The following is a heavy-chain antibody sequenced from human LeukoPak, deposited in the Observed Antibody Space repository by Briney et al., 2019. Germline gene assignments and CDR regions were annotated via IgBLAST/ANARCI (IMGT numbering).Heavy chain of an antibody. V-gene: IGHV3-7*04. D-gene: IGHD2-21*02. CDR1: GFKFKNYW. Sequence: PGGSLRLSCIVSGFKFKNYWMSWVRQAPGKGLEWVANIKQDGSEKYSVDSVKGRFTISRDNAKNSLFLQMNSLRAEDTAVYYCARACGGDCYTYGMDVWGQGTTVTVSS. CDR3: ARACGGDCYTYGMDV. CDR2: IKQDGSEK. J-gene: IGHJ6*02.